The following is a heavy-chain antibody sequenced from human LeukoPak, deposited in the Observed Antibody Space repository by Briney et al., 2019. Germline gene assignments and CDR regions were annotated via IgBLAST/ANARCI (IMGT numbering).Heavy chain of an antibody. CDR1: GFTFSDYY. J-gene: IGHJ4*02. CDR2: ISSSGSTI. V-gene: IGHV3-11*01. D-gene: IGHD6-19*01. Sequence: GSLRLSCAASGFTFSDYYMSWIRQAPGKGLEWVSYISSSGSTIYYADSVKARFTISRDNAKNSLYLQMNSLRAEDTAVYYCARVDSSGWYVFDYWGQGTLVTVSS. CDR3: ARVDSSGWYVFDY.